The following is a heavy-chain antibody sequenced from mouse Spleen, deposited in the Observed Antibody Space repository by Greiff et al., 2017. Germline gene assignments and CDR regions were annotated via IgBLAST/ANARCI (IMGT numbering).Heavy chain of an antibody. J-gene: IGHJ4*01. CDR2: IDPSDSYT. V-gene: IGHV1-69*01. CDR3: ARPIIYYYDGDAMDY. CDR1: GYTFTSYW. Sequence: QVQLKQSGAELVMPGASVKLSCKASGYTFTSYWMHWVKQRPGQGLEWIGEIDPSDSYTNYNQKFKGKATLTVDKSSSTAYMQLSSLTSEDSAVYYCARPIIYYYDGDAMDYWGQGTSVTVSS. D-gene: IGHD1-1*01.